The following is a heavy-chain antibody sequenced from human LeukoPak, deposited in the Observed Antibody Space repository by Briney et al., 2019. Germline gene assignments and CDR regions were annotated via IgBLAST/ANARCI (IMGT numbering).Heavy chain of an antibody. CDR2: INPNSGGT. CDR1: GYTFTGYY. CDR3: ASRAASVTLGY. J-gene: IGHJ4*02. D-gene: IGHD2-15*01. Sequence: ASVKVSCKASGYTFTGYYVHWVRQAPGQGLEWMGRINPNSGGTNYAQKFQGRVTMTRDTSINTAYLDLSALKSDDTAVYYCASRAASVTLGYWGQGTLVTVSS. V-gene: IGHV1-2*06.